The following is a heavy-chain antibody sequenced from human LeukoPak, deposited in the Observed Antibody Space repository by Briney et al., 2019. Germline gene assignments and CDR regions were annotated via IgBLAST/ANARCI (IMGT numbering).Heavy chain of an antibody. J-gene: IGHJ4*02. V-gene: IGHV1-24*01. CDR1: GYTLTELS. CDR2: FDPEDGET. Sequence: RASVKVSCKVSGYTLTELSMHWVRQAPGKGLEWMGGFDPEDGETIYAQKFQGRVTMTEDTSTDTAYMELSSLRSEDTAVYYCATMGYCSGGSCYRLRLFDYWGQGTLVTVSS. CDR3: ATMGYCSGGSCYRLRLFDY. D-gene: IGHD2-15*01.